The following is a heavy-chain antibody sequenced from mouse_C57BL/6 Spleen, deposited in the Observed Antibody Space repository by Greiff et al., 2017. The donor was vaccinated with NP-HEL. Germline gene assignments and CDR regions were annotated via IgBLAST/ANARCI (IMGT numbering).Heavy chain of an antibody. J-gene: IGHJ4*01. D-gene: IGHD1-1*01. V-gene: IGHV1-64*01. CDR2: IHPNSGST. CDR3: ARPNYYYGSSLYYAMDY. Sequence: VQLQQPGAELVKPGASVKLSCKASGYTFTSYWMHWVKQRPGQGLEWIGMIHPNSGSTNYNEKFKSKATLTVDKSSSTVYMQLSSLTSEDSAVYYCARPNYYYGSSLYYAMDYWGQGTSVTVSS. CDR1: GYTFTSYW.